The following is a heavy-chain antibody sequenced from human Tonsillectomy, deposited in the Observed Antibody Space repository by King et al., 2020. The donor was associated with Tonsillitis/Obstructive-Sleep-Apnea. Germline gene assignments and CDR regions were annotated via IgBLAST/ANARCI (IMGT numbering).Heavy chain of an antibody. CDR1: RFTFSNYW. V-gene: IGHV3-74*01. CDR2: ITSDGTRT. J-gene: IGHJ3*02. CDR3: AREVTISAYAFDI. Sequence: VQLVESGGGLVQPGGSLRLSCAASRFTFSNYWMHWVRQEPGKGLVWVSRITSDGTRTTYADSVKGRFTISRDNAKNTLYLQMNSLRADDTAVYYCAREVTISAYAFDIWGQGTMVTVFS. D-gene: IGHD3-3*01.